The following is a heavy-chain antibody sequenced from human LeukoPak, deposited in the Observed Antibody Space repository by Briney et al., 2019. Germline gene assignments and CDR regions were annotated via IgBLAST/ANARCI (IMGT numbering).Heavy chain of an antibody. CDR3: ARDSFYTGYDRGFGY. CDR2: ISSSGSTI. D-gene: IGHD5-12*01. V-gene: IGHV3-48*03. Sequence: PGGSLRLSCAASGFTFSSYEMNWVRQAPGKGLEWVSYISSSGSTIYYADSVKGRFTISRDNAKNTLYLQMGSLRGEDTAVYYCARDSFYTGYDRGFGYWGQGTLVTVSS. CDR1: GFTFSSYE. J-gene: IGHJ4*02.